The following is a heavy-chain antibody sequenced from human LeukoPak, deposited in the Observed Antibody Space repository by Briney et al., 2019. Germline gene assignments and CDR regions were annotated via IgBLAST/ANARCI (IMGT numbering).Heavy chain of an antibody. CDR2: IYYSGST. CDR3: AREVFESSGYGFHYYFDY. Sequence: SETLSLTCTVSGGSISRSRDYWGWIRQPPGKGLEWIGSIYYSGSTYYNPSLKSRVTISVDTSKNQFSLKLSSVTAADTAVYYCAREVFESSGYGFHYYFDYWGQGTLVTVSS. J-gene: IGHJ4*02. V-gene: IGHV4-39*07. D-gene: IGHD5-12*01. CDR1: GGSISRSRDY.